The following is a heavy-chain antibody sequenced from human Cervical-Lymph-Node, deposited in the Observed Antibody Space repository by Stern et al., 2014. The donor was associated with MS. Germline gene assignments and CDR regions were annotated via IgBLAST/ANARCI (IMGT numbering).Heavy chain of an antibody. Sequence: EVQLVESGGGLIQPGGSLRLSCAASGFTVTNNYMSWVRQAPGRGLEWVSVIYSDGRTNYADSVKGRFPISRDTSKNTVFLQMNGLRAEDTAVYYCARGGGDWNAFAIWGQGTTITVSS. D-gene: IGHD2-21*02. CDR2: IYSDGRT. CDR1: GFTVTNNY. J-gene: IGHJ3*02. V-gene: IGHV3-53*01. CDR3: ARGGGDWNAFAI.